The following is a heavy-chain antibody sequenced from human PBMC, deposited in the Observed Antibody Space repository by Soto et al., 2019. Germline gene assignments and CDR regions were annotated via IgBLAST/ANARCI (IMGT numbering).Heavy chain of an antibody. CDR1: GGSFSGYY. J-gene: IGHJ5*01. CDR2: INHSGST. CDR3: ARGSSRRDNWFDS. D-gene: IGHD6-19*01. Sequence: QVQLQQWGAGLLKPSETLSLTCAVYGGSFSGYYWSWIRQPPGKGLEWIGEINHSGSTNYNPSLKSRVTISVDTSKNQFSLKLSSVTAADTAVYYCARGSSRRDNWFDSWGQGTLVTVSS. V-gene: IGHV4-34*01.